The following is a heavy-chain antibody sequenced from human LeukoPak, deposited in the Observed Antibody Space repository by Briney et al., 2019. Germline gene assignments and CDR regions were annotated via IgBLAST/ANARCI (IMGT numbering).Heavy chain of an antibody. Sequence: GGSLRLSCAASGFIFSNYWTHWVRQAPGKGLEWVSGINEEGSDTKYADSVRGQFTISRDNAKNTLSLQMNSLRADDTAVYYCAREGPDYWGQGTLVTVSS. CDR1: GFIFSNYW. CDR2: INEEGSDT. J-gene: IGHJ4*02. V-gene: IGHV3-74*01. CDR3: AREGPDY.